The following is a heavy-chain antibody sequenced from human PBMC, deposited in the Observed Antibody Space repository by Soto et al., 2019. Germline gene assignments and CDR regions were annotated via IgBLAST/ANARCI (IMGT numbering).Heavy chain of an antibody. CDR2: TYYRSKWYN. J-gene: IGHJ4*02. V-gene: IGHV6-1*01. Sequence: SQTLSLTCAISGDSVSSNNAAWNCVRQAPSRGLEWLGRTYYRSKWYNDYAVSVKSRIAINPDTSKNQFSLHLNSVTPEDTAMYYCARIAPGGSGGGGDYWGQGTLVTVSS. CDR1: GDSVSSNNAA. CDR3: ARIAPGGSGGGGDY. D-gene: IGHD6-19*01.